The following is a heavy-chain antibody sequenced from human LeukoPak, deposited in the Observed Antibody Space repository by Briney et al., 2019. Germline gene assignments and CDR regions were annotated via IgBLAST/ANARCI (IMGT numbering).Heavy chain of an antibody. CDR2: ICYSGNT. D-gene: IGHD1-1*01. J-gene: IGHJ6*02. CDR1: GASISSYY. CDR3: ARDLYSTSYYYGMDV. V-gene: IGHV4-59*01. Sequence: SETLSLTCTLAGASISSYYCSWIRQPPGRGLEWIGYICYSGNTKYNPSLKRRVPISVDTSKNPFSLKLSSVTAADTGVYYCARDLYSTSYYYGMDVWGQGTTVTVSS.